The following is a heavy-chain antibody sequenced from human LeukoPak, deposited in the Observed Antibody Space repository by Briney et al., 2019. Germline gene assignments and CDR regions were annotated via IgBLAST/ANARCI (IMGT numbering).Heavy chain of an antibody. J-gene: IGHJ4*02. D-gene: IGHD2-21*02. V-gene: IGHV1-2*02. CDR2: INPNSGGT. CDR1: GYTSTDDY. Sequence: GASVKVSCTASGYTSTDDYMHWVRQAPGKGLEWMGWINPNSGGTNYAQKFQGRVTMTRDTSISTAYMELSRLRSGDPTVYYCARAVVTAIFDYWGQGTLVTVSS. CDR3: ARAVVTAIFDY.